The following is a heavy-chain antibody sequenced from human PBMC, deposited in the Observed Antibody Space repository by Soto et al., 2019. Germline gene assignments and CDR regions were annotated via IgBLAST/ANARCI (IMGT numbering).Heavy chain of an antibody. CDR1: GFTFSSYA. Sequence: GGSLRLSCAASGFTFSSYAMHWVRQAPGKGLEWVAVISYDGSNKYYADSVKGRFTIPRDNSKNTLYLQMNSLRAEDTAVYYCARDPGHVWTYYDFWSGPTGMDVWGQGTTVTVSS. J-gene: IGHJ6*02. CDR3: ARDPGHVWTYYDFWSGPTGMDV. CDR2: ISYDGSNK. V-gene: IGHV3-30-3*01. D-gene: IGHD3-3*01.